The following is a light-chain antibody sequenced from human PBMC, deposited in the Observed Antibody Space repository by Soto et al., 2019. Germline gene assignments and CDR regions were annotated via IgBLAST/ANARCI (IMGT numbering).Light chain of an antibody. J-gene: IGLJ2*01. CDR1: SSNIGSNY. Sequence: QLVLTQPPSASGTPGQRVTISCSGSSSNIGSNYVYWYQQVSGTAPKLLIYRNNQWPSGVPDRFSGSKSGTSASLAISGLRSEDEADYYCAAWDDSLSGVVFGGGTKLTVL. CDR3: AAWDDSLSGVV. CDR2: RNN. V-gene: IGLV1-47*01.